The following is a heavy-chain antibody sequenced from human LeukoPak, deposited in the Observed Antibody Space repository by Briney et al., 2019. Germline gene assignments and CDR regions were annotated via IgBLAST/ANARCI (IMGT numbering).Heavy chain of an antibody. CDR1: GYTFTSYY. CDR3: ARDPRPSYGSSGYFYYPGDY. V-gene: IGHV1-46*01. D-gene: IGHD3-22*01. Sequence: ASVKVSCKASGYTFTSYYMHWVRQAPGQGLEWMAIINPSGGSTSYAQKFQGRVTLTRDTSTSTVYMELNSLRSEDTAVYYCARDPRPSYGSSGYFYYPGDYWGQGTLVTVSS. CDR2: INPSGGST. J-gene: IGHJ4*02.